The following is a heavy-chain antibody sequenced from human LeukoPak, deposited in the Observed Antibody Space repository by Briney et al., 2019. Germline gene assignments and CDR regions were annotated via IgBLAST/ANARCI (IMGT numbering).Heavy chain of an antibody. CDR3: ARDKGDYYGSGSYPDY. J-gene: IGHJ4*02. CDR2: INPNSGGT. Sequence: GASVKASCKASGYTFTGYYMHWVRQAPGQGLEWMGWINPNSGGTNYAQKFQGRVTMTRDTSISTAYMELSRLRPDDTAVYYCARDKGDYYGSGSYPDYWGQGTLVTVSS. D-gene: IGHD3-10*01. CDR1: GYTFTGYY. V-gene: IGHV1-2*02.